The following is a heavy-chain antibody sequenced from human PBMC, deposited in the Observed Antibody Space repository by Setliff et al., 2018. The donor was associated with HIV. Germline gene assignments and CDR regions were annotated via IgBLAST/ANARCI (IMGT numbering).Heavy chain of an antibody. Sequence: PGGSLRLSCATSGFAFSDYDFHWVRQVTGEGLEWVSAIGTGGDTYYADSVKGRFTISRDNSKNTLYLQMNSLRPEDTAVYYCARAPWIQLWDLLDYWGQGTLVTVSS. CDR2: IGTGGDT. CDR3: ARAPWIQLWDLLDY. D-gene: IGHD5-18*01. V-gene: IGHV3-13*01. CDR1: GFAFSDYD. J-gene: IGHJ4*02.